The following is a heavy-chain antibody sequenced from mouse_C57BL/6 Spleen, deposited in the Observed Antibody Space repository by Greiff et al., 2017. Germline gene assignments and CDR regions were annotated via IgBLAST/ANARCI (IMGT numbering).Heavy chain of an antibody. D-gene: IGHD1-1*01. CDR1: GYSITSGYY. CDR3: AREGVTTVVALYYFDY. Sequence: DVKLQESGPGLVKPSQSLSLTCSVTGYSITSGYYWNWIRQFPGNKLEWMGYISYDGSNNYNPSLKNRISITRDTSKNQFFLKLNSVTTEDTATYYCAREGVTTVVALYYFDYWGQGTTLTVSS. CDR2: ISYDGSN. V-gene: IGHV3-6*01. J-gene: IGHJ2*01.